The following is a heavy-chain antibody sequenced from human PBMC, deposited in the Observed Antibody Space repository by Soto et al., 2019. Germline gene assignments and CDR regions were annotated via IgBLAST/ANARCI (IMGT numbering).Heavy chain of an antibody. CDR2: ISYDGSNK. Sequence: GGSLRLSCAASGFTFSSYGMHWVRQAPGKGLEWVAVISYDGSNKYYADSVKGRFTISRDNSKNTLYLQMNSLRAEDTAVYYCYVDTAMVNGYWGQGTLVTVSS. V-gene: IGHV3-30*03. J-gene: IGHJ4*02. D-gene: IGHD5-18*01. CDR3: YVDTAMVNGY. CDR1: GFTFSSYG.